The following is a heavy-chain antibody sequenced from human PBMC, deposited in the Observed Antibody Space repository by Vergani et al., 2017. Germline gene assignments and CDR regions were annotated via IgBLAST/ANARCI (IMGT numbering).Heavy chain of an antibody. D-gene: IGHD2-15*01. CDR3: ARRGGYCSGGSCYSLGAFDI. V-gene: IGHV4-4*02. Sequence: QVQLQESGPGLVKPSGTLSLTCAVSGGSISSSNWWSWVRQPPGKGLEWIGEIYHSGSTNYNPSLKRRVNIAVDKSKNQFSLKLGSVTAAATAVYYCARRGGYCSGGSCYSLGAFDIWGQGTMVTVSS. J-gene: IGHJ3*02. CDR2: IYHSGST. CDR1: GGSISSSNW.